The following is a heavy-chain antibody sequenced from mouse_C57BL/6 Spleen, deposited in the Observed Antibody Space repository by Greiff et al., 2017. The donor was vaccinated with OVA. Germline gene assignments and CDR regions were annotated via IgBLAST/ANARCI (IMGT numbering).Heavy chain of an antibody. CDR2: IDPSDSYT. D-gene: IGHD2-2*01. V-gene: IGHV1-50*01. CDR1: GYTFTSYW. J-gene: IGHJ1*03. Sequence: QVQLKQPGAELVKPGASVKLSCKASGYTFTSYWMQWVKQRPGQGLEWIGEIDPSDSYTNYNQKFKGKATLTVDTSSSTAYMPLSSLTSEDSAVYYCARLLRLQDWYCDVWGTGTTVTVSS. CDR3: ARLLRLQDWYCDV.